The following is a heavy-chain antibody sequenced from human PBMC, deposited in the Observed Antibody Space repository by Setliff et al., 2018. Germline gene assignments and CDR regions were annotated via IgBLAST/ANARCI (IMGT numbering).Heavy chain of an antibody. Sequence: PSETLSLTCTVSGGSISSGSDYWAWIRQPPGKGLEWLGTVYHSGNTNYNPSFKSRVTISIDTSKNQFSLKVNSVTAADTAVYFCARVLVLGYNWFDPWGQGTLVTVS. CDR2: VYHSGNT. CDR1: GGSISSGSDY. J-gene: IGHJ5*02. D-gene: IGHD3-10*01. CDR3: ARVLVLGYNWFDP. V-gene: IGHV4-39*01.